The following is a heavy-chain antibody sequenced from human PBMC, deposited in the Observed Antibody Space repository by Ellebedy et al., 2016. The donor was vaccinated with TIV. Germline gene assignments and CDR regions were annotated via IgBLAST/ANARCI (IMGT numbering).Heavy chain of an antibody. D-gene: IGHD2-2*01. CDR1: GGSISPDSYY. V-gene: IGHV4-39*01. Sequence: SETLSLXCTVSGGSISPDSYYWGWIRQPPGRGLEWIGTIYYSGNTYQNPSLKSRVTMSVDTSNNRFSLRLNSVTAADTAVYYCARFRSGIVVAPAHYGMDVWGQGTTVTVSS. J-gene: IGHJ6*02. CDR2: IYYSGNT. CDR3: ARFRSGIVVAPAHYGMDV.